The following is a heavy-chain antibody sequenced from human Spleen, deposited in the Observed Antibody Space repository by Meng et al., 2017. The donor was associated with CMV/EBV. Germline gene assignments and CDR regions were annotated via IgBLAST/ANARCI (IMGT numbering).Heavy chain of an antibody. CDR1: GFTFSDYY. V-gene: IGHV3-11*01. J-gene: IGHJ4*02. CDR2: ISSSGSNI. D-gene: IGHD6-19*01. CDR3: AKELGYSSGWSPIDY. Sequence: GGSLRLSCAASGFTFSDYYMSWIRQAPGKGLEWVSYISSSGSNIYYADSVKGRFTISRDKAENSLYLQMNSLRAEDTAVYYCAKELGYSSGWSPIDYWGQGTLVTVSS.